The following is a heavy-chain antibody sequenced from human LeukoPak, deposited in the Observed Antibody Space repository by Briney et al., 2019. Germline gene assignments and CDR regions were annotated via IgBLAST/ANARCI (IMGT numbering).Heavy chain of an antibody. CDR3: ARERRIAVAGTTGGFDP. CDR2: ISSSSSYI. CDR1: GFTFISHN. V-gene: IGHV3-21*01. Sequence: GGSLRLSCAASGFTFISHNMNWVRQAPGKGLEWVSSISSSSSYIYYADSVKGRFTISRDNAKNSLYLQMNSLRAEDTAVYYCARERRIAVAGTTGGFDPWGQGTLVTVSS. D-gene: IGHD6-13*01. J-gene: IGHJ5*02.